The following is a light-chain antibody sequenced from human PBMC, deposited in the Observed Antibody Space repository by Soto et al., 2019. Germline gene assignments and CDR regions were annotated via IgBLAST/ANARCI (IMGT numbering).Light chain of an antibody. CDR2: GAS. V-gene: IGKV3-15*01. Sequence: ETVMTQSPATLSVSPGERATLSCRASQTVSSNLAWYQQKPGQSPRLLIYGASTRATGIPARFSGSGSGTEFTLTINSLQSEDFAVYYCQQYKNWPHTFGQGSMVDIK. CDR1: QTVSSN. J-gene: IGKJ2*01. CDR3: QQYKNWPHT.